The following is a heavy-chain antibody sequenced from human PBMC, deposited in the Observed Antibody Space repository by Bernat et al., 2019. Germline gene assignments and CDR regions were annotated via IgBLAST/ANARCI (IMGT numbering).Heavy chain of an antibody. J-gene: IGHJ3*02. V-gene: IGHV1-69*01. CDR3: ARRSPLRYFDPNAFDI. CDR1: GGTFSSYA. CDR2: IIPIFGTA. D-gene: IGHD3-9*01. Sequence: QVQLVQSGAEVKKPGSSVKVSCKASGGTFSSYAISWVRQAPGQGLEWMGGIIPIFGTANYAQKFQGGVTITADESTSTAYMELSSLRSEDTAVYYCARRSPLRYFDPNAFDIWGQGTMVTVSS.